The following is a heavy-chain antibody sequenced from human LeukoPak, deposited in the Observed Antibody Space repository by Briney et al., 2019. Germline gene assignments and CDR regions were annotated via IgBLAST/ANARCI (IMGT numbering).Heavy chain of an antibody. V-gene: IGHV1-2*02. CDR2: INPNSGGT. CDR3: ARDSGSYYDFWSGYGPYYFDY. J-gene: IGHJ4*02. D-gene: IGHD3-3*01. Sequence: ASVKVSCKASGYTFTGYYMHWVRQAPGQGLEWIGWINPNSGGTNYAQKFQGRVTMTRDTSISTACMELSRLRSDDTAVYYCARDSGSYYDFWSGYGPYYFDYWGQGTLFTVSS. CDR1: GYTFTGYY.